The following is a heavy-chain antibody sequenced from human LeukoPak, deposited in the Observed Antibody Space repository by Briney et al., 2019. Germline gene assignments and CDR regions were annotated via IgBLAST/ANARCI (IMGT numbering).Heavy chain of an antibody. CDR2: ISGYNGNA. CDR3: ARENFRTIRGYCTGGSCAPDF. Sequence: ASVKVSCKASGYTFTSYGISWVRQAPGQGLEWMGWISGYNGNANYAQKLQGRVTMTTDTSTSTAYMELRSLRSDDTAVYYCARENFRTIRGYCTGGSCAPDFWGQGILVTVSS. J-gene: IGHJ4*02. CDR1: GYTFTSYG. D-gene: IGHD2-15*01. V-gene: IGHV1-18*01.